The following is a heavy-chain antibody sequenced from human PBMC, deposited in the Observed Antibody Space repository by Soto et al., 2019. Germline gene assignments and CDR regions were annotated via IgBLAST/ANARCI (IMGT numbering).Heavy chain of an antibody. J-gene: IGHJ4*02. CDR1: GDSISPYF. V-gene: IGHV4-59*01. CDR3: ARGREYSSSGDCDS. CDR2: ISYSGIT. Sequence: PSETLSLTCTVSGDSISPYFWSWIRQPPGKGLEWLAYISYSGITNYNPSLKSRVTISVDMSKNQFSLKLSSVTAADTAVYYCARGREYSSSGDCDSWGQGTLVTVSS. D-gene: IGHD6-6*01.